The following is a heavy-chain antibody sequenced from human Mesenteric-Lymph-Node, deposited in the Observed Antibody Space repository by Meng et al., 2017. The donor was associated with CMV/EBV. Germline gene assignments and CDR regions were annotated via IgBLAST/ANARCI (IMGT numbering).Heavy chain of an antibody. CDR3: AKDLKYSGSSGGY. Sequence: GGSLRLSCAASGFTFNAYTMSWVRQTPGKGLVWVSAISGSGDVTYYADSVQGRFTISRDNFKNTLYQQMNALRADDTAVYYCAKDLKYSGSSGGYWGQGTLVTVSS. CDR1: GFTFNAYT. CDR2: ISGSGDVT. V-gene: IGHV3-23*01. J-gene: IGHJ4*02. D-gene: IGHD6-6*01.